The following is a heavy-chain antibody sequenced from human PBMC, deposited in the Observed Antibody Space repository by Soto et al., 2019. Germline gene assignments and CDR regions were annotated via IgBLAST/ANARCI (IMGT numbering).Heavy chain of an antibody. Sequence: QVQLVESGGGVVQPGRSLRLSCAASGFTFSSYGMHWFRQAPGKGLEWVAVISNDGSNKYYADSMKGRFTISRDNSKNTLYLQMNSLRAENTVVYYCEKDTRGVVGATTFDYWGQGTLVTVSS. CDR3: EKDTRGVVGATTFDY. CDR2: ISNDGSNK. CDR1: GFTFSSYG. J-gene: IGHJ4*02. D-gene: IGHD1-26*01. V-gene: IGHV3-30*18.